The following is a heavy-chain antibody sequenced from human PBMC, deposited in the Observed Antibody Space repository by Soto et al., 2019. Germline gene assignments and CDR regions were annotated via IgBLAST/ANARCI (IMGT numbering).Heavy chain of an antibody. CDR3: VRGYSSSSKGSLSFDWYFDL. Sequence: GGSLRLSCSASGFTFSSYAMHWVRQAPGKGLEYISAMSSNAGSTYNADSVKGRFTISRDNSKNTLYLQMSSLRPEDTAVYYCVRGYSSSSKGSLSFDWYFDLWGRGTLVTVSS. V-gene: IGHV3-64D*08. D-gene: IGHD6-6*01. CDR1: GFTFSSYA. CDR2: MSSNAGST. J-gene: IGHJ2*01.